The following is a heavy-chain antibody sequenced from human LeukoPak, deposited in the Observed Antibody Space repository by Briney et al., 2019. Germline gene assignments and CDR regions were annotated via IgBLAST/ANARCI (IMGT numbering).Heavy chain of an antibody. CDR1: GFTFSDYS. D-gene: IGHD6-13*01. J-gene: IGHJ4*02. CDR2: ISSNSITK. Sequence: GGSLRLSCAASGFTFSDYSMNWVRQAPGKGLEWVSYISSNSITKYYADSVKGRFTISRDNAKNSLYLQMNSLRAEDTAVYYCARDSNSWYPTELGYWGQGTLVTVSS. CDR3: ARDSNSWYPTELGY. V-gene: IGHV3-48*04.